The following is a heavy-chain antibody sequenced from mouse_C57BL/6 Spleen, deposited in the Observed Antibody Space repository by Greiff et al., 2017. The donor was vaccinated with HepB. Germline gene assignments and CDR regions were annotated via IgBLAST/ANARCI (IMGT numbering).Heavy chain of an antibody. D-gene: IGHD1-1*01. J-gene: IGHJ1*03. CDR2: IDPSDSYT. Sequence: QVQLQQPGAELVKPGASVKLSCKASGYTFTSYWMQWVKQRPGQGLEWIGEIDPSDSYTNYNQKFKGKATLTVDTSSSTAYMQLSSLTSEDSAVYYGARGYYGSSYGWYFDVWGTGTTVTVSS. CDR3: ARGYYGSSYGWYFDV. CDR1: GYTFTSYW. V-gene: IGHV1-50*01.